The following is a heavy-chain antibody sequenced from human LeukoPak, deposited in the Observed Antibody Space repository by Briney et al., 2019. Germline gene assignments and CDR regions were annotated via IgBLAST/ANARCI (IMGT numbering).Heavy chain of an antibody. CDR2: ISSRSTYI. Sequence: GGSLRLSCAASGFTFSSYSMNWVRQAPGKGLEWVSSISSRSTYIYYADSVKGRFTISRDNAKNSLYLQMNSLRAEDTAVYYCARFSRAYLDYWGQGTLVTVSS. CDR1: GFTFSSYS. D-gene: IGHD1-26*01. J-gene: IGHJ4*02. CDR3: ARFSRAYLDY. V-gene: IGHV3-21*04.